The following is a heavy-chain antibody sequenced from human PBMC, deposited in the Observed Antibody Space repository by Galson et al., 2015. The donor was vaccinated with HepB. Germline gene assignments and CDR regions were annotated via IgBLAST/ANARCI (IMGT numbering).Heavy chain of an antibody. V-gene: IGHV3-30*18. J-gene: IGHJ6*02. CDR1: GFTFSSYG. Sequence: SLRLSCAASGFTFSSYGMHWVRQAPGKGLEWVAVISYDGSNKYYADSVKGRFTISRDNSKNTLYLQMNSLRAEDTAVYYCAKTQRRFYGDYQSGGDYYYYGMDVWGQGTTVTVSS. CDR2: ISYDGSNK. D-gene: IGHD4-17*01. CDR3: AKTQRRFYGDYQSGGDYYYYGMDV.